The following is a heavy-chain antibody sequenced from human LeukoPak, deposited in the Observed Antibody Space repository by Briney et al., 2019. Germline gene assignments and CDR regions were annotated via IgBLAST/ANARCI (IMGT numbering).Heavy chain of an antibody. D-gene: IGHD6-13*01. CDR1: GYTLTELS. V-gene: IGHV1-24*01. J-gene: IGHJ6*03. CDR2: FDPEDGET. CDR3: AKVSVGIAAAGTLGNYYYYMDV. Sequence: ASVKVSCKVSGYTLTELSMHWVRQAPGKGLEWMGGFDPEDGETIYAQKFQGRVTMTEDTSTDTAYMELSSLRAEDTAVYYCAKVSVGIAAAGTLGNYYYYMDVWGKGTTVTVSS.